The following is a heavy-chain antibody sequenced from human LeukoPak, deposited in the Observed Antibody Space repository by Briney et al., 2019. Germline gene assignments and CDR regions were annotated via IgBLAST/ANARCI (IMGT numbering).Heavy chain of an antibody. CDR1: GYTFTSYA. CDR2: INTNTGNP. D-gene: IGHD3-22*01. CDR3: ARVDYYDSSDAFDI. J-gene: IGHJ3*02. Sequence: GASVKVSCKASGYTFTSYAMNWVRQAPGQGLEWMGWINTNTGNPTYAQGFTGRFAFSLDTSVSTAYLQISSLKAEDTAVYYCARVDYYDSSDAFDIWGQGTMVTVSS. V-gene: IGHV7-4-1*02.